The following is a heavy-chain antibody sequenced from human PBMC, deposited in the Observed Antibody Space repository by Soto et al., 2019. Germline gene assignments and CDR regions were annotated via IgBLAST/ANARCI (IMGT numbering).Heavy chain of an antibody. J-gene: IGHJ3*02. CDR3: ARYPYTSYCSDGSCSYDAFDI. CDR1: GYSFTSYD. D-gene: IGHD2-15*01. V-gene: IGHV1-8*01. Sequence: QVQMVQSGAEVKKPGASVKVSCRASGYSFTSYDVNWVRQATGQGLEWMGWMNPNSGNTAFAEKYQGRYTMTRHTPTSTAYMELSGLTSEDTAVYYCARYPYTSYCSDGSCSYDAFDIWGQGTVVTGSS. CDR2: MNPNSGNT.